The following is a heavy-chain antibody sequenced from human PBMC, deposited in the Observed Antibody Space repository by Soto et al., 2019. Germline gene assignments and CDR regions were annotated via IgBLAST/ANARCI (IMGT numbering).Heavy chain of an antibody. CDR2: FRDSGGTT. CDR3: AKDSHWDISSPNHDY. D-gene: IGHD6-6*01. Sequence: VQLLESGGGLVQPGGSLRLSCGASGLTFSSSAMIWVRQAPGKGLEWVSTFRDSGGTTHYADPVKGWFTMARDTSRNMLFLNMNSLRDTDTAIYDCAKDSHWDISSPNHDYWGQGTLVTVSS. J-gene: IGHJ4*02. V-gene: IGHV3-23*01. CDR1: GLTFSSSA.